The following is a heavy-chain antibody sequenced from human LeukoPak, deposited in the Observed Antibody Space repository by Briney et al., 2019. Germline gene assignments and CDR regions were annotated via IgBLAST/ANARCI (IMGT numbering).Heavy chain of an antibody. Sequence: SETLSLTCAVYGGSFSGYYWSWIRQPPGKGLEWIGEINHSGSTNYNPSLKSRVTISVDTSKNQFSLKLSSVTAADTAIYYCARDQDYYGSGSYGPDHWGQGTQVTVSS. CDR2: INHSGST. CDR1: GGSFSGYY. V-gene: IGHV4-34*01. D-gene: IGHD3-10*01. CDR3: ARDQDYYGSGSYGPDH. J-gene: IGHJ4*02.